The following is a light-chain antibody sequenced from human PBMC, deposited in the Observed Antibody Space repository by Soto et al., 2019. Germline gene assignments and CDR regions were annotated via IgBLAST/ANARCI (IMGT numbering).Light chain of an antibody. J-gene: IGLJ2*01. Sequence: QSVLTQPPSASGTPGQRVTISCSGSSSNIGSNYVYWYLQLPRTAPKLLIYRNTQRPSGVPDRFSGSTSGTSASLAISGLRSEDEADYYCAAWDDSLGGHVVFGGGTKLTVL. CDR2: RNT. V-gene: IGLV1-47*01. CDR1: SSNIGSNY. CDR3: AAWDDSLGGHVV.